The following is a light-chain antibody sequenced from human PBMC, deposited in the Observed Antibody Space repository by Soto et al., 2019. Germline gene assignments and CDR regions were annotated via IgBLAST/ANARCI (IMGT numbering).Light chain of an antibody. CDR2: AAS. Sequence: DIQMTQSPSCLSASVGDRVTITWRASQAIYNYLGWYQQKPGKVPTLLISAASTLQSAVPSRFSGSGSGTDFTLTISSLQPEDVATYYCQKFSAVPTFGGGTKVEI. CDR1: QAIYNY. V-gene: IGKV1-27*01. CDR3: QKFSAVPT. J-gene: IGKJ4*01.